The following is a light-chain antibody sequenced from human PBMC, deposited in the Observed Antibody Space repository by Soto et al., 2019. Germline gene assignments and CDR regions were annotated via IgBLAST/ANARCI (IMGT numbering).Light chain of an antibody. CDR2: LETSGSY. Sequence: QSVLTQSSSASGSLGSSVKLTCTLSSGHTTYIIAWHQQQPGKAPRYLMKLETSGSYNKGSGVPDRFSGSSSGADRYLTISNLQFEDEADYYCETWDINTHVVFGGGTKVTVL. CDR3: ETWDINTHVV. J-gene: IGLJ2*01. CDR1: SGHTTYI. V-gene: IGLV4-60*02.